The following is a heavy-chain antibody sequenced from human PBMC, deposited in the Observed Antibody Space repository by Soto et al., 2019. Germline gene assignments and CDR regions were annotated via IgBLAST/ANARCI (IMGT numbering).Heavy chain of an antibody. CDR3: ARDIAAALGAWFDP. D-gene: IGHD6-13*01. CDR1: GGSLSSGDLY. Sequence: QVQLQESGPGLVKPSQTLSLTCTVSGGSLSSGDLYWSWIRQPPGKGLAWIGYIYYTGTTQYNPSLRSRVAMSLDTSKNQFSLKLSSVTAADTAVYYCARDIAAALGAWFDPWGQGTLVTVSS. CDR2: IYYTGTT. V-gene: IGHV4-30-4*01. J-gene: IGHJ5*02.